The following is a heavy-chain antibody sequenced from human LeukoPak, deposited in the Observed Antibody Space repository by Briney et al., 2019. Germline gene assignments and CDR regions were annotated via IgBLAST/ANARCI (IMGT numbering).Heavy chain of an antibody. Sequence: GGSLRLSCAASGFTFSSYWMSWVRQAPGKGLEWVANIKQDGSVKYYVDSVKGRFTISRDNAKNSLYLQMNSLRAEDTAVYYCARPLRGYYYYYYGMDVWRQGTTVTVSS. D-gene: IGHD3-16*01. V-gene: IGHV3-7*01. CDR1: GFTFSSYW. CDR3: ARPLRGYYYYYYGMDV. J-gene: IGHJ6*02. CDR2: IKQDGSVK.